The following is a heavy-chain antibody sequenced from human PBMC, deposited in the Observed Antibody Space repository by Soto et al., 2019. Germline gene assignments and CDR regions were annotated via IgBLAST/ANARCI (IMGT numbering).Heavy chain of an antibody. CDR1: GGTFSSYA. V-gene: IGHV1-69*01. CDR3: ARTGYNSSTSCFYAFDI. Sequence: QVQLVQSGAEVKKPGSSVKVSCKASGGTFSSYAISWVRQAPGQGLEWMGGIIPIFGTANYAQKFQGRVTITADETTSQAYMELSSLRSEDTAVYYCARTGYNSSTSCFYAFDIWGQGTLVTLSS. D-gene: IGHD2-2*01. CDR2: IIPIFGTA. J-gene: IGHJ3*02.